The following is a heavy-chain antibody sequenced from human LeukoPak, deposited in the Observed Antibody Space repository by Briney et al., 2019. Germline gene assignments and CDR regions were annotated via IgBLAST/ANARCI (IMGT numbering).Heavy chain of an antibody. CDR2: ISGSGGST. Sequence: GGSLRLSCAASGFTFSSYAMSWVRQAPGKGLEWVSAISGSGGSTYYADSVKGRFTISRDNSKNTLYLQMNSLRAEDTAVYYCAKDQGALVAGMGGGYFDYWGQGTLVTVSS. CDR1: GFTFSSYA. D-gene: IGHD6-19*01. J-gene: IGHJ4*02. V-gene: IGHV3-23*01. CDR3: AKDQGALVAGMGGGYFDY.